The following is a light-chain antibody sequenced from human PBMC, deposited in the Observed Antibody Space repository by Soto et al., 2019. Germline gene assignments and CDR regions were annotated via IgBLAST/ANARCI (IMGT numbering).Light chain of an antibody. Sequence: DIQMTQSPSSLSASVGDRVTITCRASQSISSYLNWYQQKPGKAPKLLIYAASSLQSGVPSRFSGSGSETDFTLTISSLQSEDFATYYCQQANSFPITFGQGTRLEIK. CDR1: QSISSY. J-gene: IGKJ5*01. V-gene: IGKV1-39*01. CDR2: AAS. CDR3: QQANSFPIT.